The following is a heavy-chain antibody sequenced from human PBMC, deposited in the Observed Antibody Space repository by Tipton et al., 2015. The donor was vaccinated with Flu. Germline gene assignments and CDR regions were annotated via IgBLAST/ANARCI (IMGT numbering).Heavy chain of an antibody. J-gene: IGHJ3*01. CDR3: ASLWGSGSYSRYAFDF. Sequence: QLVQSGGGSVQPGGSLRLSCAASGFTFSTFWMSWVRQAPGKGLEWVANINQGGGENSYVESVKGRFTISRDNAKNSLYLQMNSLRTEDTAVYYCASLWGSGSYSRYAFDFWGQGTMVTVSS. CDR2: INQGGGEN. CDR1: GFTFSTFW. V-gene: IGHV3-7*01. D-gene: IGHD1-26*01.